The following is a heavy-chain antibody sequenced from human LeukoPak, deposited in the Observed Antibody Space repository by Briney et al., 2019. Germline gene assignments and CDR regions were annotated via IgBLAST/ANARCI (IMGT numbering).Heavy chain of an antibody. CDR1: GYTFTSYG. V-gene: IGHV1-18*04. CDR3: ATLATFAKY. J-gene: IGHJ4*02. Sequence: ASVKVSCKASGYTFTSYGISWVRQAPGQGLEWMGWINAGNGNTKYSQKFQGRVTITRDTSASTAYMELSSLRSEDTAVYYCATLATFAKYWGQGTLVTVSS. CDR2: INAGNGNT. D-gene: IGHD3-3*01.